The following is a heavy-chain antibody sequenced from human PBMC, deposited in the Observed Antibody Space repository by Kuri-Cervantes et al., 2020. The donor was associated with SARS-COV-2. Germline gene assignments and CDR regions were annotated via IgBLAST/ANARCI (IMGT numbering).Heavy chain of an antibody. Sequence: GSLRLSCVVSGGSVSSTDHYWAWIRQPPGKGLEWIGSIYYSGSTYYNPSLKSRVTISVDTSKNQFSLKLSSVTAADTAVYYCARHWDSSANWFDPWGQGTLVTVSS. CDR2: IYYSGST. D-gene: IGHD6-25*01. CDR1: GGSVSSTDHY. V-gene: IGHV4-39*01. J-gene: IGHJ5*02. CDR3: ARHWDSSANWFDP.